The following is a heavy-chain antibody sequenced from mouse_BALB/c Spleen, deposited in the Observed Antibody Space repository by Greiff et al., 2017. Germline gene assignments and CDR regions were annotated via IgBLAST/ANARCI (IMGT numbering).Heavy chain of an antibody. V-gene: IGHV7-3*02. CDR1: GFTFTDYY. CDR3: ARVFYYGNYVDYAMDY. CDR2: IRNKANGYTT. D-gene: IGHD2-1*01. J-gene: IGHJ4*01. Sequence: EVHLVESGGGLVQPGGSLRLSCATSGFTFTDYYMSWVRQPPGKALEWLGFIRNKANGYTTEYSASVKGRFTISRDNSQSILYLQMNTLRAEDSATYYCARVFYYGNYVDYAMDYWGQGTSVTVSS.